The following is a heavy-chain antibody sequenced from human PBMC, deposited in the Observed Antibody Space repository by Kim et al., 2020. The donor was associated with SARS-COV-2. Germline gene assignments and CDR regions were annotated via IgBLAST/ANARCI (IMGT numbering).Heavy chain of an antibody. V-gene: IGHV3-74*01. CDR2: T. Sequence: TTDADSVKCRFTISRDDAKNTLYLQMNSLRAEDTAVYYCARSRGAGFDFWGLGTLVTVSS. D-gene: IGHD6-19*01. CDR3: ARSRGAGFDF. J-gene: IGHJ4*02.